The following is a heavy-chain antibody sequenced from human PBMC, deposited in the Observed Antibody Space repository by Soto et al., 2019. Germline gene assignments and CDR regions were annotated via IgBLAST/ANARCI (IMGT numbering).Heavy chain of an antibody. CDR1: GGSISKFY. CDR3: VRDGSKTLRDWFDP. CDR2: VYATGTT. J-gene: IGHJ5*02. Sequence: QVQLQESGPGVVKPSETLSLSCSVSGGSISKFYWSWIRKTAGKGLEWMGRVYATGTTDYNPSLRSRVRMSVDISKKTLSLRLTSVTAADTGVYYCVRDGSKTLRDWFDPWGQGKLVTVSS. V-gene: IGHV4-4*07.